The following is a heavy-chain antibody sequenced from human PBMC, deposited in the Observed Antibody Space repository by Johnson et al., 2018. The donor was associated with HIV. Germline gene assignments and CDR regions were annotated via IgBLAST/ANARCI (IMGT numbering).Heavy chain of an antibody. CDR1: GFTFSSYA. J-gene: IGHJ3*02. CDR2: ISSNGGST. Sequence: VQLVESGGGLVQPGGSLRLSCAASGFTFSSYAMHWVRQAPGKGLEYVSAISSNGGSTYYANSVKGRFTISRDNSKNTLYLQMNSLRAEDTAVYYCARADKGYGSGSYHPLPIWGQGTMVTVSS. D-gene: IGHD3-10*01. V-gene: IGHV3-64*01. CDR3: ARADKGYGSGSYHPLPI.